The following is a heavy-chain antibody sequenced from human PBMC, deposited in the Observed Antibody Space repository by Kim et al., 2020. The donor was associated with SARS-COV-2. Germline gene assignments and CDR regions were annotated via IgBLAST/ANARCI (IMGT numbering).Heavy chain of an antibody. J-gene: IGHJ2*01. CDR1: GFTFCSYE. CDR3: ARDVLPPLIVVITPYWY. V-gene: IGHV3-48*03. Sequence: GGSLRLSCAASGFTFCSYEMNWVRQAPGKGLEWVSYISSSGSTIYYADSVKGRFTISRDNAKNSLYLQMNSLRAEDTAVYYCARDVLPPLIVVITPYWY. CDR2: ISSSGSTI. D-gene: IGHD3-22*01.